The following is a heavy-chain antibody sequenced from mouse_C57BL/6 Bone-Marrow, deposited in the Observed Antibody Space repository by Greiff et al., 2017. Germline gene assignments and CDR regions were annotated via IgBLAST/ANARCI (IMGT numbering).Heavy chain of an antibody. CDR1: GYTITSYW. V-gene: IGHV1-64*01. J-gene: IGHJ4*01. CDR3: ARVYYGSYYAMDY. D-gene: IGHD2-1*01. CDR2: ILPNSGST. Sequence: VQLQQSVAELVKPGASVKLSCTASGYTITSYWMHWVKQRPGQGLAWIGMILPNSGSTNYNQKFKGKATLTVDKSSSTAYMHLSSLTSEDAAVYYCARVYYGSYYAMDYWGQGTSVTVSS.